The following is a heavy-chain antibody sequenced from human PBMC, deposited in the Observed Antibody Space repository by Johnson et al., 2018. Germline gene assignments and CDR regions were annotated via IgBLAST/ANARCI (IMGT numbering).Heavy chain of an antibody. J-gene: IGHJ4*02. CDR3: ARAPGIVGGTYFDS. D-gene: IGHD1-26*01. V-gene: IGHV3-30-3*01. CDR1: GFSFSTFA. Sequence: QVQLVQSGGGVVQPGTSVSLSCAASGFSFSTFAMNWVRQAPGKGLEWLALISYDSTNQNYADAVKGRFTISRDNLKNTVSLQMNSLGSEDTAVYYCARAPGIVGGTYFDSWGQGILVTVSS. CDR2: ISYDSTNQ.